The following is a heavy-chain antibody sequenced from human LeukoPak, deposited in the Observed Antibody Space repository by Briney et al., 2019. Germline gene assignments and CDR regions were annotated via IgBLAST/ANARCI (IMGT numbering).Heavy chain of an antibody. Sequence: GGSLRLSCAASGFTVSSNYMSWVRQAPGKGLEWVSGIYSGGSTYYADSVKGRFTISRDNSKNTLYLQMNSLRAEDTAAYYCAKDIMAVAGWGGCYFDYWGQGTLVTVSS. CDR3: AKDIMAVAGWGGCYFDY. V-gene: IGHV3-66*02. CDR2: IYSGGST. CDR1: GFTVSSNY. J-gene: IGHJ4*02. D-gene: IGHD6-19*01.